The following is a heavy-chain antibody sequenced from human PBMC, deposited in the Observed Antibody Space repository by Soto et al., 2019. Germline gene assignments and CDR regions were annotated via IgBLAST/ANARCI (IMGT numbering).Heavy chain of an antibody. CDR2: IYYSGST. D-gene: IGHD3-10*01. J-gene: IGHJ4*02. V-gene: IGHV4-59*08. CDR1: SDSINSYS. CDR3: ARHNYGSGSTYFDY. Sequence: PSETLSLTCTVSSDSINSYSWSWIRQPPGKGLEWIGYIYYSGSTNYNPSLKSRVTISVDTSKNQFSLKLNSMTAADTAVYYCARHNYGSGSTYFDYWGQGTLITVSS.